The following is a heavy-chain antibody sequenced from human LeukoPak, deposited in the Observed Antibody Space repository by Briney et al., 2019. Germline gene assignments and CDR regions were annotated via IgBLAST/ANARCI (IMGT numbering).Heavy chain of an antibody. CDR2: IYYSGST. CDR3: ARDPYTYSSSRYGFDY. D-gene: IGHD6-13*01. V-gene: IGHV4-39*07. CDR1: GGSISSSSYY. Sequence: SETLSLTCTVSGGSISSSSYYWGWIRQPPGKGLEWIGCIYYSGSTYYNPSLNSRVTISIDTSKNQFSLKLSSVTAADTAVYYCARDPYTYSSSRYGFDYWGQGTLVTVSS. J-gene: IGHJ4*02.